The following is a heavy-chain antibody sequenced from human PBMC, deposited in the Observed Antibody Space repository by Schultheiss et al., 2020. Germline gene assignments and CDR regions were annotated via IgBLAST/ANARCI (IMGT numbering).Heavy chain of an antibody. D-gene: IGHD5-12*01. V-gene: IGHV4-34*01. J-gene: IGHJ4*02. CDR3: AREGYSGYETGK. Sequence: SQTLSLTCAVYGGSFSGYYWSWIRQPPGKGLEWIGEINHSGSTNYNPSLKSRVTISVDTSKNQFSLKLSSVTAADTAVYYCAREGYSGYETGKWGQGTLVTVSS. CDR1: GGSFSGYY. CDR2: INHSGST.